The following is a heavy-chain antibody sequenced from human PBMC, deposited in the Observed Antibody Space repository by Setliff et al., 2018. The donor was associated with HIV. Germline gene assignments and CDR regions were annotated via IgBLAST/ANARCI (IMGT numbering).Heavy chain of an antibody. D-gene: IGHD1-1*01. V-gene: IGHV4-39*02. CDR1: GGSVSDSNVY. Sequence: SETLSLTCSVSGGSVSDSNVYWNWIRQSPGKGLECIGNIYYDGSAYYNASLKSRVTISLDTSKNHFSLKLSSVAAADTAVYCCARRYHDASGFYNSWGQGVLVTVSS. J-gene: IGHJ4*02. CDR3: ARRYHDASGFYNS. CDR2: IYYDGSA.